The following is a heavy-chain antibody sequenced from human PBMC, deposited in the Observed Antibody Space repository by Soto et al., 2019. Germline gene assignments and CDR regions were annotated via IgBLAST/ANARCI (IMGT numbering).Heavy chain of an antibody. V-gene: IGHV4-59*01. D-gene: IGHD2-2*02. Sequence: SETLSLTCTVSGGSISSYYWSWIRQLPGKGLEWIGYIYYSGRTNYNPSLKSRVTISVDTSKNQFSLKLSSVTAADTAVYYCARGYCSSTICYIWDNWFDPWGQGTLVTVS. CDR2: IYYSGRT. CDR3: ARGYCSSTICYIWDNWFDP. J-gene: IGHJ5*02. CDR1: GGSISSYY.